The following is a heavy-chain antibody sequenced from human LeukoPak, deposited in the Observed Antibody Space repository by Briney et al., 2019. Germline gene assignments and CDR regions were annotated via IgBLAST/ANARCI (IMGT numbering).Heavy chain of an antibody. CDR3: ARVDYYDSSGLDY. V-gene: IGHV1-3*01. D-gene: IGHD3-22*01. CDR2: INAGNGNT. Sequence: GASVKVSCKASGYTFTSYAMHWVRQAPGQRLEWMGWINAGNGNTKYSQKFQGRVTITRDTSASTVYMELSSLRSEDTAVYYCARVDYYDSSGLDYWGQGTLVTVSS. CDR1: GYTFTSYA. J-gene: IGHJ4*02.